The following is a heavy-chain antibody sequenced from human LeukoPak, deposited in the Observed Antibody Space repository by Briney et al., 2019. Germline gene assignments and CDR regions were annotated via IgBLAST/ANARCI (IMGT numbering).Heavy chain of an antibody. V-gene: IGHV1-18*01. Sequence: ASVKVSCKASGYTFTSYGISWVRQAPGQGLEWMGWISAYNGNTNYAQKFQGRVTMTRDMSTSTVYMELSSLRSEDTAVYYCARDMRVRKDLDSSIWSRPLYYFDYWGQGTRVTVSS. CDR2: ISAYNGNT. CDR1: GYTFTSYG. CDR3: ARDMRVRKDLDSSIWSRPLYYFDY. J-gene: IGHJ4*02. D-gene: IGHD3-22*01.